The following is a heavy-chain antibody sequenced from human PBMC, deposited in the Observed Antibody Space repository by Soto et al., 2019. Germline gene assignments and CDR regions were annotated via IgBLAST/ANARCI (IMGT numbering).Heavy chain of an antibody. V-gene: IGHV1-18*01. CDR1: GYTFTSYG. CDR3: ARGATDTEAFDI. Sequence: ASVKVSCKASGYTFTSYGISWVRQAPGQRLEWMGWISAYNGNTNYAQKLQGRVTMTTDTSTSTAYMELSSLRSEDTAVYYCARGATDTEAFDIWGQGTMVTVSS. CDR2: ISAYNGNT. J-gene: IGHJ3*02. D-gene: IGHD1-1*01.